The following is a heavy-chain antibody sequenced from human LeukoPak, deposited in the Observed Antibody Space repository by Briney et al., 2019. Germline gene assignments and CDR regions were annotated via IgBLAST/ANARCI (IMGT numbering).Heavy chain of an antibody. D-gene: IGHD4-11*01. CDR1: GFTFSNAW. CDR3: TTEGLPGSFDY. V-gene: IGHV3-15*01. Sequence: PGGSLRLSCAASGFTFSNAWMSWVRQSPGKGLEWDSRIKSKADAGTTEYAAPVKGRFTISRDESKNTVYLQMNSLKTDDTAVYYCTTEGLPGSFDYWGQGTLVTVSS. J-gene: IGHJ4*02. CDR2: IKSKADAGTT.